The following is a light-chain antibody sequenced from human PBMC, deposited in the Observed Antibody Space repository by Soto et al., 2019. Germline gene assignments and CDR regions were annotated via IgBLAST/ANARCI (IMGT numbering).Light chain of an antibody. Sequence: DIVMTQSPDSLAVSLGERATINCKSSQSLLHSSNNKNFLAWYQQKPGQPPKLLIYWASTRESGVPDRFSGSGSGTDFTLTISSLQVEDVAVDYCQEYYSSPWTFGQGTKVEIK. V-gene: IGKV4-1*01. J-gene: IGKJ1*01. CDR2: WAS. CDR3: QEYYSSPWT. CDR1: QSLLHSSNNKNF.